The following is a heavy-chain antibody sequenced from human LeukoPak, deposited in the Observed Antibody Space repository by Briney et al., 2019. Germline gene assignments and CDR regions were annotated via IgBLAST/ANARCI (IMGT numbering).Heavy chain of an antibody. J-gene: IGHJ5*02. CDR1: GFTVSTNY. Sequence: GGSLRLSCAASGFTVSTNYMTWVRQAPGKGLEWVSVVYSGGNIYYADSVKGRFTISRDNSKDTVYLQMSSLRAEDTAVYFCARGPSRGDIVATITAGPNNWFDPWGQGTLVTVSS. CDR2: VYSGGNI. CDR3: ARGPSRGDIVATITAGPNNWFDP. V-gene: IGHV3-66*01. D-gene: IGHD5-12*01.